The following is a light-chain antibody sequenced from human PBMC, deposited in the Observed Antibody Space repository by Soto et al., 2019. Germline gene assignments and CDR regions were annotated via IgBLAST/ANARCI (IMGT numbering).Light chain of an antibody. CDR2: DVS. CDR1: SSDVGGYNY. V-gene: IGLV2-11*01. Sequence: QSALTQPRSVSGSPGQSVTISCTGTSSDVGGYNYVSWYQQHPGKAPKLMIYDVSKRPSGVPDRFSGSKSGHTASLTISGLHAEDDADYCCCSYAGSYSHYVFGTGTNLTVL. CDR3: CSYAGSYSHYV. J-gene: IGLJ1*01.